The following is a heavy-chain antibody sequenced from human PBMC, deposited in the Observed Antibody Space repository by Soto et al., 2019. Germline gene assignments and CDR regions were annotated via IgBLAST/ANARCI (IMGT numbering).Heavy chain of an antibody. CDR2: FYHTGSN. J-gene: IGHJ6*02. Sequence: QGKLQESGPGLLKPSQSLSPTCSFSGSSLSRGCYYWSWIRRPPGKGREGLGYFYHTGSNYYNPSLKARLTISKDMTKNQCSLNLMSVTAADTAVYYCARAAATTAAGYYYYGLDVWGQGTTITVS. D-gene: IGHD6-25*01. CDR1: GSSLSRGCYY. CDR3: ARAAATTAAGYYYYGLDV. V-gene: IGHV4-30-4*01.